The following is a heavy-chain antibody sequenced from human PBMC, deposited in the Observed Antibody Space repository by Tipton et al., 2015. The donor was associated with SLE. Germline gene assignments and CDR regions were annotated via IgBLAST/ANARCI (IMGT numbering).Heavy chain of an antibody. J-gene: IGHJ4*02. D-gene: IGHD4-17*01. CDR2: IYYSGST. CDR3: ARGSGLRPLGDY. V-gene: IGHV4-59*01. Sequence: LRLSCTVSGGSISSYYWSWIRQPPGKGLEWIGYIYYSGSTNYNPSLKSRVTISVDTSKNQFSLKLSSVTAADTAVYYCARGSGLRPLGDYWGQGTLVTVSS. CDR1: GGSISSYY.